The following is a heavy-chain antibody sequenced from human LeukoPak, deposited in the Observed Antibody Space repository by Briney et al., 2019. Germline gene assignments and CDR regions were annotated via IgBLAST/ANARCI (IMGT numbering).Heavy chain of an antibody. J-gene: IGHJ4*02. Sequence: PSETLSLTCTVSCDPLSSYYGSWIRQPPGKGLEWIGNIYYSGSTNYNPSLKSRVTISVDRSKNHFSLKLSSVTAADTAVYYCARADSSGYEHFDYWGQGTLVTVSS. CDR1: CDPLSSYY. CDR3: ARADSSGYEHFDY. D-gene: IGHD3-22*01. V-gene: IGHV4-59*01. CDR2: IYYSGST.